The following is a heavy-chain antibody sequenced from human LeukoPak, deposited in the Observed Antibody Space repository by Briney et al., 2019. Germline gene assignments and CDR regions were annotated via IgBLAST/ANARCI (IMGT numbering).Heavy chain of an antibody. J-gene: IGHJ4*02. Sequence: GGSLRLSCAASGFTFSSYWMSWVRQAPGKGLEWVANIKQDGSEKYYVDSVKGRFTISRDNAKNSLFLQMNSLRAEDTAVYYCARDKGDYDTSGSLFVFGGQGTLVTVSS. V-gene: IGHV3-7*03. CDR2: IKQDGSEK. CDR1: GFTFSSYW. D-gene: IGHD3-22*01. CDR3: ARDKGDYDTSGSLFVF.